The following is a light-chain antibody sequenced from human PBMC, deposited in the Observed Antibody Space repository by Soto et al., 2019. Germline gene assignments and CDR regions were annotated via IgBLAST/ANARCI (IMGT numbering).Light chain of an antibody. CDR3: QQSYSTPLT. Sequence: DIQMTQSPSSLSASVGDRVTITCRASQSIASYLNWYQQKPGSAPKLLIYAVSSLRSGVPSRFSGSGSGTGFTLTIRSLQPEAFATYSCQQSYSTPLTFGPGTKVDIK. J-gene: IGKJ3*01. CDR2: AVS. V-gene: IGKV1-39*01. CDR1: QSIASY.